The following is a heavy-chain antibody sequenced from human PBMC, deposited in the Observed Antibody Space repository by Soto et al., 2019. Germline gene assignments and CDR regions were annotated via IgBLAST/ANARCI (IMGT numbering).Heavy chain of an antibody. D-gene: IGHD3-9*01. CDR1: SGSISSSNW. Sequence: QVQLQESGPGLVKPSGTLSLTCAVSSGSISSSNWWSWVRQPPGKGLEWIGEIYHSGSTNYNPSLKSRVTISVDKSKNQFFLKLSSVPAADTAVYYCARSSQYDILTGYMDWFDPWGQGTLLTVSS. V-gene: IGHV4-4*02. CDR3: ARSSQYDILTGYMDWFDP. CDR2: IYHSGST. J-gene: IGHJ5*02.